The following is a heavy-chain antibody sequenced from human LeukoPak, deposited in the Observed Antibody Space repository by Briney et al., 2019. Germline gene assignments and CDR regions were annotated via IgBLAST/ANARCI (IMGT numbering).Heavy chain of an antibody. CDR2: IYSSGST. V-gene: IGHV4-39*01. J-gene: IGHJ2*01. CDR3: ARLSTTAPMGPNLYFDL. Sequence: SETLSLTCTVSGGSISSSSYYWCWIRQPPGKGLECIGSIYSSGSTYYNPSLKSRVTISVDTSKNQFSLKLSSVTAADTAVYYCARLSTTAPMGPNLYFDLWGRGTLVTVSS. CDR1: GGSISSSSYY. D-gene: IGHD4-17*01.